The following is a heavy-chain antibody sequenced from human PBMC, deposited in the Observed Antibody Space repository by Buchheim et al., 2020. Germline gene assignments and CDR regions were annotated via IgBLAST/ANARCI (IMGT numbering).Heavy chain of an antibody. CDR3: ARVDSSGSQFDY. D-gene: IGHD3-22*01. Sequence: QVQLVESGGGLVKPGGSLRLSCAASGFSFSDYYMSWIRQAPGMGLEYIAYISSSGSTKYYADSVKGRFTVSRDNAKNSLYLQMNSLRAEDTAVYYCARVDSSGSQFDYWGQGTL. J-gene: IGHJ4*02. V-gene: IGHV3-11*01. CDR2: ISSSGSTK. CDR1: GFSFSDYY.